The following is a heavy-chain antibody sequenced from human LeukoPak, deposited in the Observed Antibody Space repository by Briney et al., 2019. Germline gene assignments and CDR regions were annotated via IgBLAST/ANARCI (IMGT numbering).Heavy chain of an antibody. D-gene: IGHD1-26*01. Sequence: ASVKVSCKVSGYTLTELSMHWVRQAPGKGLEWMGGFDPEDGETIYAQKFQGRVTMTEDTSTDTAYMELSSLRSEDTAVYYCATASGSYFGDHAFDIWGQGTMVTVSS. CDR2: FDPEDGET. J-gene: IGHJ3*02. CDR3: ATASGSYFGDHAFDI. V-gene: IGHV1-24*01. CDR1: GYTLTELS.